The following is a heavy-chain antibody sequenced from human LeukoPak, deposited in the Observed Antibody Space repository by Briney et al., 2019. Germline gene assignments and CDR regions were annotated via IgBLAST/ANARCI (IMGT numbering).Heavy chain of an antibody. D-gene: IGHD4-17*01. Sequence: GGSLRLSCAASGFTFSSHAMHWVRQAPGKGLEWVAVISYDGSNKYYADSVKGRFTIPRDNSKNTLYLQMNSLRAEDTAVYYCARVMTTTYFPYYYYGMDVWGQGTTVTVSS. CDR2: ISYDGSNK. CDR3: ARVMTTTYFPYYYYGMDV. V-gene: IGHV3-30-3*01. CDR1: GFTFSSHA. J-gene: IGHJ6*02.